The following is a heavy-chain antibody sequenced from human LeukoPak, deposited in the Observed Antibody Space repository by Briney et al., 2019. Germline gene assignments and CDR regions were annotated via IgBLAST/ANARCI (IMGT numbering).Heavy chain of an antibody. V-gene: IGHV1-18*01. CDR3: ARRSTAMAFDY. D-gene: IGHD5-18*01. CDR1: GGTFSSYA. Sequence: ASVKVSCKASGGTFSSYAIIWVRQAPGQGLEWMGWISAYNGNTNYAQKLQGRVTMTTDTSTSTAYMELRSLRSDDTAVYYCARRSTAMAFDYWGQGTLVTVSS. J-gene: IGHJ4*02. CDR2: ISAYNGNT.